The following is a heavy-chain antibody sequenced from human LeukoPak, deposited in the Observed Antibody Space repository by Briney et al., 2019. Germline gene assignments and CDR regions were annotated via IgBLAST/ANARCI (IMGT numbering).Heavy chain of an antibody. CDR3: ARAGYSGSYREDY. CDR1: GFTFSSYW. V-gene: IGHV3-74*01. J-gene: IGHJ4*02. Sequence: GGSLRLSCAASGFTFSSYWMHWVRQAPGKGLVWVSRINSDGGSTSYADSVKGRFTISRDNAKNTLYLQMNSLRAEDTAVYYCARAGYSGSYREDYWGQGTLVTVSS. CDR2: INSDGGST. D-gene: IGHD1-26*01.